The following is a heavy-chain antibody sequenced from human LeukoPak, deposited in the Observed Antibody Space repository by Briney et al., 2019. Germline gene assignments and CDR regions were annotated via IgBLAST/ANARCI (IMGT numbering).Heavy chain of an antibody. J-gene: IGHJ3*02. Sequence: PGGSLRLSCAASGFTFSGYAMSWVRQAPGKGLEWVSAISGSGGSTYYADSVKGRFTISRDNSKNTLYLQMNSLRAEDTAVYYCAKDRSGIAVVPVLDAFDIWGQGTMVTVSS. CDR1: GFTFSGYA. V-gene: IGHV3-23*01. CDR3: AKDRSGIAVVPVLDAFDI. CDR2: ISGSGGST. D-gene: IGHD6-19*01.